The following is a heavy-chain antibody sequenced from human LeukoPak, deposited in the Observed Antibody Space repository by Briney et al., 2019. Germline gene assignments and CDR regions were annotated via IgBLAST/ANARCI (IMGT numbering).Heavy chain of an antibody. CDR1: GGTFSSYA. J-gene: IGHJ4*02. V-gene: IGHV1-69*04. Sequence: ASVKVSCKASGGTFSSYAISWVRQAPGQGLEWMGRIIPILGIANYAQKFQGRVTITADKSTSTAYMELSSLRSEDTAVYYCASGEYYYDSSGYYGCWGQGTLVTVSS. CDR2: IIPILGIA. D-gene: IGHD3-22*01. CDR3: ASGEYYYDSSGYYGC.